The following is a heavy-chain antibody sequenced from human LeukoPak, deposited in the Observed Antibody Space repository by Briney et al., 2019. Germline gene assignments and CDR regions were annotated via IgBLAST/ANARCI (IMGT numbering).Heavy chain of an antibody. D-gene: IGHD5-18*01. CDR2: IVPIFGTA. Sequence: SVKVSCKASGGTFSSYAISWVRQAPGQGLEWMGGIVPIFGTANYAQKFQGRVTITADESTSTAYMELSSLRSEDTAVYYCARVGTGYSYGLLDWFDPWGQGTLVTVSS. CDR3: ARVGTGYSYGLLDWFDP. V-gene: IGHV1-69*13. J-gene: IGHJ5*02. CDR1: GGTFSSYA.